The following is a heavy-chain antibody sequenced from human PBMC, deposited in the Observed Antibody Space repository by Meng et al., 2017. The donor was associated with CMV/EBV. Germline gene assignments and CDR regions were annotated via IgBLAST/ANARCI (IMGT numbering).Heavy chain of an antibody. CDR2: IYYSGST. CDR3: ARAAPDYYDSSGPPDY. J-gene: IGHJ4*02. Sequence: QVCREESGPGMVKPSQTLSLTGTVSGGSISSGDSYWSWIRQPPGKGLEWIGYIYYSGSTYYNPSLKSRVTISVDTSKNQFSLKLSSVTAADTAVYYCARAAPDYYDSSGPPDYWGQGTLVTVSS. D-gene: IGHD3-22*01. CDR1: GGSISSGDSY. V-gene: IGHV4-30-4*08.